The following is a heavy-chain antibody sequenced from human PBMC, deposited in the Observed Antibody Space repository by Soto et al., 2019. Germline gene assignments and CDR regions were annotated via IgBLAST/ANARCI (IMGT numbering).Heavy chain of an antibody. CDR1: GGSINSYY. J-gene: IGHJ5*02. CDR3: ARSQGSQWFDP. D-gene: IGHD6-13*01. CDR2: VSYSGNT. V-gene: IGHV4-59*01. Sequence: SETLSLTCAVSGGSINSYYWSWIRQPPGKGLEWIGYVSYSGNTNYNPSFQSRVAISVDTSNNQVSLNLDSLTAADTAVYYCARSQGSQWFDPWGQGTMVTVS.